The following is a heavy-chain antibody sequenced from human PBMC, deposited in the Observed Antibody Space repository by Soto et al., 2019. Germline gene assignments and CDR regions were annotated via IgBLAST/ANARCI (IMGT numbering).Heavy chain of an antibody. CDR2: INPNSGGT. CDR1: GGTFSSYA. CDR3: ARDGPYSGSYDN. J-gene: IGHJ4*02. V-gene: IGHV1-2*04. Sequence: ASVKVSCKASGGTFSSYAISWVRQAPGQGLEWMGWINPNSGGTNYAQKFQGWVTMTRDTSISTAYMELSRLRSDDTAVYYCARDGPYSGSYDNWGQGTLVTVSS. D-gene: IGHD1-26*01.